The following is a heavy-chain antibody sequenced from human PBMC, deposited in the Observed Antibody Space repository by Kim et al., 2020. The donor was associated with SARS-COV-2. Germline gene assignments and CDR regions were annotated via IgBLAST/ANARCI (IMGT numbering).Heavy chain of an antibody. CDR1: GFTFSTYS. D-gene: IGHD2-2*01. CDR3: ARDRRYCSSTSCYGAYGMDV. CDR2: ISSSSSTI. V-gene: IGHV3-48*04. J-gene: IGHJ6*02. Sequence: GGSLRLSCAASGFTFSTYSMNWVRQAPGKGLEWVSYISSSSSTIYYADSVKGRFTISRDNAKNSLYLQMNSLRAEDTAVYYCARDRRYCSSTSCYGAYGMDVWGQGTTVTVSS.